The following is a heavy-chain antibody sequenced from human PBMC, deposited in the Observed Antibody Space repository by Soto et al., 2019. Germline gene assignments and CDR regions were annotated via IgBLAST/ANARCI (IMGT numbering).Heavy chain of an antibody. V-gene: IGHV4-4*02. CDR2: TRNSGGA. D-gene: IGHD6-19*01. Sequence: QVQLQESGPGLVKPSGTLSLTCAVSSGSVFSSNWWSWVRLPPGKGLEWIGETRNSGGANYNPSRKSRVTITLDRSRNHIFLELSSVTAADTAVYYCASHLVMAGTRGFDHWGLGTLVTVSS. CDR1: SGSVFSSNW. CDR3: ASHLVMAGTRGFDH. J-gene: IGHJ4*01.